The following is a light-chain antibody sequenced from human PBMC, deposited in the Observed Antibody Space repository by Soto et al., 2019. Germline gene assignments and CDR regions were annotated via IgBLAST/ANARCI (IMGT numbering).Light chain of an antibody. J-gene: IGKJ5*01. Sequence: DIVMTQSPDSLAVSLGERATINCKSSQSVLYSSNNKNYLAWYQQKPGQPPKLLIYWASTRESGVPDRFSGSGSGTDFTLTISSLQAEDVAVYYCQQYYSTPTFGQGTRWRL. V-gene: IGKV4-1*01. CDR2: WAS. CDR1: QSVLYSSNNKNY. CDR3: QQYYSTPT.